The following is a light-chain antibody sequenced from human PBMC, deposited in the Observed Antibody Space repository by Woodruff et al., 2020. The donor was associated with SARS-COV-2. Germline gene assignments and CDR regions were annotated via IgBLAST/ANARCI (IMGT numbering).Light chain of an antibody. Sequence: GNSKRPTGVPDRFSGSKSGTSASLAITGLQAEDEADYYCNSRGNSDPPWVFGGGTKLT. J-gene: IGLJ3*02. V-gene: IGLV1-40*01. CDR2: GNS. CDR3: NSRGNSDPPWV.